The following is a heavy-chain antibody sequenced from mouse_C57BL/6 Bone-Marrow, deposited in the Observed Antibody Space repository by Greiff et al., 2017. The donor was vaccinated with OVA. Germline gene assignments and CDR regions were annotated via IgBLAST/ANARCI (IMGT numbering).Heavy chain of an antibody. CDR1: GYAFSSYW. J-gene: IGHJ4*01. CDR3: ARDYYGSSYEGAMDY. CDR2: IYPGDGDP. Sequence: VQVVESGAELVKPGASVKISCKASGYAFSSYWMNWVKQRPGKGLEWIGQIYPGDGDPNYNGKFKGKATLTADKSSSTAYMQLSSLTSEDSAVYFCARDYYGSSYEGAMDYWGQGTSVTVSS. D-gene: IGHD1-1*01. V-gene: IGHV1-80*01.